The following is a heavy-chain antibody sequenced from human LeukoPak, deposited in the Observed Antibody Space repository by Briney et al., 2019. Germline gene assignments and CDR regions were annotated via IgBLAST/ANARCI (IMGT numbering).Heavy chain of an antibody. Sequence: ASVKVSCKASGGTFSSYAISWVRQAPGQGLEWMGRIIPIFGIANYAQKFQGRVTITTDESTSTAYMELSSLRSEDTAVYYCARGTVAGLFDYWGQGTLVTVSS. D-gene: IGHD6-19*01. J-gene: IGHJ4*02. CDR3: ARGTVAGLFDY. CDR1: GGTFSSYA. V-gene: IGHV1-69*05. CDR2: IIPIFGIA.